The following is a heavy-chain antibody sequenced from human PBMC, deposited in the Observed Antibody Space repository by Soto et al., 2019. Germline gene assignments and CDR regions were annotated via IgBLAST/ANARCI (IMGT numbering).Heavy chain of an antibody. V-gene: IGHV1-2*04. CDR1: GYTFTGYY. J-gene: IGHJ3*01. CDR3: ATATYSSRCHAYDAFDL. Sequence: GASVKVSCKASGYTFTGYYMHWVRQAPGQGLEWMGWINPNSGGTNYAQKFQGWVTMTRDTSISTAYMELSRLRSDDTAVYYCATATYSSRCHAYDAFDLWGQGTMVTVSS. D-gene: IGHD6-13*01. CDR2: INPNSGGT.